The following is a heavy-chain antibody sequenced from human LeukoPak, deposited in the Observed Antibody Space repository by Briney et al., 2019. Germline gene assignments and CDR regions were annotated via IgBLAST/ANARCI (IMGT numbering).Heavy chain of an antibody. Sequence: SETLSLTCTVSGGSISSYYWSWIRQPPGKGLEWIGYIYYSGSTNYNPSLKSRVTISVDTSKNQFSLKLSSVTAADTAMYYCARDRYCSGGSCYSGRFDPWGQGTLVTVSS. J-gene: IGHJ5*02. CDR2: IYYSGST. D-gene: IGHD2-15*01. V-gene: IGHV4-59*01. CDR1: GGSISSYY. CDR3: ARDRYCSGGSCYSGRFDP.